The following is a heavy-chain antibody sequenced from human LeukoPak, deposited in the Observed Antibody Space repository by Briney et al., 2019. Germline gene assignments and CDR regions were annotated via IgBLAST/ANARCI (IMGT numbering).Heavy chain of an antibody. CDR1: GGSISSYY. CDR2: IYYSGST. D-gene: IGHD6-19*01. V-gene: IGHV4-59*01. J-gene: IGHJ4*02. CDR3: ARGQWLYYFDY. Sequence: SETLSLTCTVSGGSISSYYWSWIRQPPGKGLEWIGYIYYSGSTNYNPSLKSRVTISVDTSKNQFSLKLSSVTAADTAVYSCARGQWLYYFDYWGQGTLATVSP.